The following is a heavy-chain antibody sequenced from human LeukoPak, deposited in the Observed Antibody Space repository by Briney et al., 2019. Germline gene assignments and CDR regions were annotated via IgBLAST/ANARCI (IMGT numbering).Heavy chain of an antibody. V-gene: IGHV3-7*01. CDR3: ARVIKVLRYFARTYYFDY. CDR1: GFTFSSYW. Sequence: GGSLRLSCAASGFTFSSYWMSWVRQAPGKGLDWVANIKQDGSEKYYVDSVKGRFTISRDNAKNSLYLQMNSLRAEDTAVYYCARVIKVLRYFARTYYFDYWGQGTLVTVSS. J-gene: IGHJ4*02. D-gene: IGHD3-9*01. CDR2: IKQDGSEK.